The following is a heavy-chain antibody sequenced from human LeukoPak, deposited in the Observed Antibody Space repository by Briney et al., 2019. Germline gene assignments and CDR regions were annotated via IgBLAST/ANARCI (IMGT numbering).Heavy chain of an antibody. J-gene: IGHJ4*02. CDR2: IYYNGVT. V-gene: IGHV4-4*02. CDR1: GDSISSSNW. CDR3: ATLGFYVVFTFDC. Sequence: KPSGTLSLTCAVSGDSISSSNWWTWVRQPPGKGLEWIGEIYYNGVTNYNPSLKSRVTISVDKSKNQFSLKLSSVTAADTAVYHCATLGFYVVFTFDCWGQGTLVTVSS. D-gene: IGHD2/OR15-2a*01.